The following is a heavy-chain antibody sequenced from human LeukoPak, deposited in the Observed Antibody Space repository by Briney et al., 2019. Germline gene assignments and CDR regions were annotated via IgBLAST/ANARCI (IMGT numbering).Heavy chain of an antibody. D-gene: IGHD5-18*01. J-gene: IGHJ4*02. CDR2: IYPGDSDT. CDR3: ARGDNRERIQPYFDY. Sequence: GESLQISCQCSGSIFTSYWIGWVRQLPGKGLEWIGVIYPGDSDTRYSPSVQGQVTISADKSISTAYLQWSSLKASDTAMYYCARGDNRERIQPYFDYWGQGTLVTVSS. V-gene: IGHV5-51*01. CDR1: GSIFTSYW.